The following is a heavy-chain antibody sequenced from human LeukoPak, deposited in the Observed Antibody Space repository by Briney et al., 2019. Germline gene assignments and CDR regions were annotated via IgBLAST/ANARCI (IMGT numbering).Heavy chain of an antibody. CDR2: TNPNSGGT. J-gene: IGHJ4*02. CDR1: GYTFTGYY. D-gene: IGHD2-2*01. CDR3: AREESYCSSTSCSIFDY. V-gene: IGHV1-2*02. Sequence: ASVKVSCKASGYTFTGYYMHWVRQAPGQGLEWMGWTNPNSGGTNYAQKLQGRVTMTTDTSTSTAYMELRSLRSDDTAVYYCAREESYCSSTSCSIFDYWGQGTLVTVSS.